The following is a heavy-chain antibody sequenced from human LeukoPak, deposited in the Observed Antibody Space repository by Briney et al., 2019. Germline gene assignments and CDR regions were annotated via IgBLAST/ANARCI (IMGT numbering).Heavy chain of an antibody. CDR2: IYYSGST. D-gene: IGHD3-22*01. Sequence: SETLSLTCTVSGGSISSHYWSWIRQPPGKGLEWIGNIYYSGSTNYNPSLKSRVTISVDTSKNQFSLKLSSVTAADTAVYYCARKSSGYHSPEYYFDYWGQGTLVTVSS. CDR1: GGSISSHY. CDR3: ARKSSGYHSPEYYFDY. J-gene: IGHJ4*02. V-gene: IGHV4-59*11.